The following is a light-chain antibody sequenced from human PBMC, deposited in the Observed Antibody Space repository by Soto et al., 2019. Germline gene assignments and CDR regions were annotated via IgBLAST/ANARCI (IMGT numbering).Light chain of an antibody. J-gene: IGLJ1*01. CDR3: CSYAGSYTYV. V-gene: IGLV2-11*01. CDR1: SSDVGGYNY. Sequence: QSALTQPRSVSGSPGQSVTISCTGTSSDVGGYNYVSWYQQHPGKAPELLIYDVTKRPPGVPDRFSGSKSGNTASLTISGLQADDEADYYCCSYAGSYTYVFGTGTKVTVL. CDR2: DVT.